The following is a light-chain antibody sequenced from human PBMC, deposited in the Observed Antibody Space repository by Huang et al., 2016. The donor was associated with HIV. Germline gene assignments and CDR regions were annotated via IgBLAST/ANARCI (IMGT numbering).Light chain of an antibody. CDR2: KVS. CDR1: QTLVHTDGKTY. CDR3: MQGTHWPPGT. V-gene: IGKV2-30*02. J-gene: IGKJ1*01. Sequence: DVIMTQSPLLLPVTLGQPAAISCRSSQTLVHTDGKTYLNWFLQRPGQSPRRLLYKVSNRDSGVPDRFTGSGSGSEFTLTISRVEAEDVGIYYCMQGTHWPPGTFGQGTNMEIK.